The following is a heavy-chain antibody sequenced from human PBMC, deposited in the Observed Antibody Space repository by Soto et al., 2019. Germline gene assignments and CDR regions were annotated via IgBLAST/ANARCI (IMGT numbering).Heavy chain of an antibody. CDR2: ISSSGSTI. V-gene: IGHV3-48*03. D-gene: IGHD4-17*01. CDR3: ASGDYGDYEAYFDY. Sequence: GGSLRLSCAASGFTFSSYEMNWVRQAPGKGLEWVSYISSSGSTIYYADSVKGRFTISRDNAKNSLYLQMNSLRAEDTAVYYCASGDYGDYEAYFDYWGQGTLVTVSS. J-gene: IGHJ4*02. CDR1: GFTFSSYE.